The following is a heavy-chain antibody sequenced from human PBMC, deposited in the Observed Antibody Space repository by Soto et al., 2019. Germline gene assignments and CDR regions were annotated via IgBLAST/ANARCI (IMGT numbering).Heavy chain of an antibody. J-gene: IGHJ6*02. CDR2: ISAYNGNT. CDR3: ARDRQYCTNGVCYEDYYYGMDV. Sequence: QVQLVQSGAEVKKPGASVKVSCKASGYTFTSYGISWVRQAPGQGLEWMGWISAYNGNTNYAQKLQGRVTMTTATSTSTAYMELSSLRSDHTAEYYCARDRQYCTNGVCYEDYYYGMDVWGQGTTVTVSS. D-gene: IGHD2-8*01. V-gene: IGHV1-18*01. CDR1: GYTFTSYG.